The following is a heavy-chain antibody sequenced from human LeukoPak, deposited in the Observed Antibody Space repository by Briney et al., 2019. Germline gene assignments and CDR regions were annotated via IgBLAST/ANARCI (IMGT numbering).Heavy chain of an antibody. CDR1: GFTFSSYG. J-gene: IGHJ4*02. CDR3: ARGGDNDY. V-gene: IGHV3-30*02. D-gene: IGHD2-21*01. CDR2: IRYDGSNK. Sequence: GGTLRLSCAASGFTFSSYGMSWVRQAPGKGLEWVAFIRYDGSNKYYADSVKGRFTISRDNSKNTLYLQMNSLRAEDTAVYYCARGGDNDYWGQGTLVTVSS.